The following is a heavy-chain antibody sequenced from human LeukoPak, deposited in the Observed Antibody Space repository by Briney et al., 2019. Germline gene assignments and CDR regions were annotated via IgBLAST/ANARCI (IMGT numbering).Heavy chain of an antibody. Sequence: SETLSLTCTVSGGSINRSGYYWGWIRQPPGKGLEWIGRIYYSGSTYYNPSLRSRVTISVDTSKKQFSLKLSSVTAADTAVYYCARRIPTFFFDFWGQGILVTVSS. J-gene: IGHJ4*02. CDR1: GGSINRSGYY. CDR3: ARRIPTFFFDF. V-gene: IGHV4-39*01. CDR2: IYYSGST. D-gene: IGHD2/OR15-2a*01.